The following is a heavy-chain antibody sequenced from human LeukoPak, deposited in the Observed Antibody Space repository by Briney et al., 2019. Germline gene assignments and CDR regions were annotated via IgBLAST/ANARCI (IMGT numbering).Heavy chain of an antibody. D-gene: IGHD2-2*02. CDR3: ARDPGSLPAAIGYCSYGMDV. CDR2: ISWNSGSI. V-gene: IGHV3-9*01. Sequence: GRSLRLSCAASGFTFDDYAMHWVRQAPGKGLEWVSGISWNSGSIGYADSVKGRFTISRDNAKNSLYLQMNSLRAEDTALYYSARDPGSLPAAIGYCSYGMDVWGQGTAVTVSS. CDR1: GFTFDDYA. J-gene: IGHJ6*02.